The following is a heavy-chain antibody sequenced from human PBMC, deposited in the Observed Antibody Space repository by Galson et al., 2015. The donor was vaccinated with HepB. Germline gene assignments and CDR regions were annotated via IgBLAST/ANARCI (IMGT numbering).Heavy chain of an antibody. CDR3: ARVSGTIYYYGMDV. CDR2: TYYRAKWYN. Sequence: CAISGDSVSNNNAAWYGIRQSPLRGLEWLGRTYYRAKWYNDYAEPLRSRITINPDTSKNQFSLQLNSVTPEDTAIYYRARVSGTIYYYGMDVWGQGTAVSVSS. CDR1: GDSVSNNNAA. J-gene: IGHJ6*02. D-gene: IGHD6-13*01. V-gene: IGHV6-1*01.